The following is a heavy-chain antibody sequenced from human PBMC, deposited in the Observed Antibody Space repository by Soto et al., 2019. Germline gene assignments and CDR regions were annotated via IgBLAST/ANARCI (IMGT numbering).Heavy chain of an antibody. CDR2: ISSSSSYI. J-gene: IGHJ4*02. Sequence: PGGSLRLSCAASGFTFSSYSMSWVRQAPGKGLEWVSSISSSSSYIYYADSVKGRFTISRDNAKNSLYLQMNSLRAEDTAVYYCARPDSGYVRPHSARFDYWGQGTLVTVSS. CDR3: ARPDSGYVRPHSARFDY. V-gene: IGHV3-21*01. D-gene: IGHD5-12*01. CDR1: GFTFSSYS.